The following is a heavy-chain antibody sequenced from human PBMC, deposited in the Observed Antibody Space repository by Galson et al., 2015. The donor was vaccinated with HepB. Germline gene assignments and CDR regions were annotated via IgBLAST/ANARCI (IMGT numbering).Heavy chain of an antibody. Sequence: DSISNDRWWSWVRQPPGEGLEWIGEAYHSGGTNYRPSLKSRVTISVDKSKNQFSLKLTSVTAADTAVYYCARAKEGRGYFDYWGQGTLVTVSS. V-gene: IGHV4-4*02. CDR2: AYHSGGT. J-gene: IGHJ4*02. CDR3: ARAKEGRGYFDY. CDR1: DSISNDRW. D-gene: IGHD3-10*01.